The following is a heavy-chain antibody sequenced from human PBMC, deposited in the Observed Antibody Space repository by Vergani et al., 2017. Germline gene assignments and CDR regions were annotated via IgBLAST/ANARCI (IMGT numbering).Heavy chain of an antibody. J-gene: IGHJ6*02. Sequence: VQLVESGGGLVKPGGSLRLSCAASGFTVSSNYMSWVRQAPGKGLEWVSVIYSGGSTYYADSVKGRVTISGDNAKNSLYLQMNSLRAEDTAVYYCARDYGLRGDYYGMDVWGQGTTVTVSS. CDR2: IYSGGST. CDR1: GFTVSSNY. D-gene: IGHD3-10*01. V-gene: IGHV3-66*01. CDR3: ARDYGLRGDYYGMDV.